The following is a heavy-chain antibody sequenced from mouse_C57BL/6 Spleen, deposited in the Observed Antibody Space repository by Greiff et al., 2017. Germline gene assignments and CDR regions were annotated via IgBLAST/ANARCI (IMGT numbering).Heavy chain of an antibody. V-gene: IGHV5-17*01. D-gene: IGHD1-1*01. CDR3: ARDLLLRGAWFAY. CDR1: GFIFSDYG. CDR2: ISSGSSTI. J-gene: IGHJ3*01. Sequence: EVQGVESGGGLVKPGGSLKLSCAASGFIFSDYGMHWVRQAPEKGLEWVAYISSGSSTIYYADTVKGRFTISRDNAKNTLFLQMTSLRSEDTAMYYCARDLLLRGAWFAYWGQGTLVTVSA.